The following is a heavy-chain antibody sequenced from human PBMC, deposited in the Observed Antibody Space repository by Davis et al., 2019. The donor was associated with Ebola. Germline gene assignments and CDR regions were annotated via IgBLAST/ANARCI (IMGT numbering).Heavy chain of an antibody. V-gene: IGHV3-66*01. J-gene: IGHJ6*02. CDR2: IYSGGST. CDR1: GFTVSSNY. CDR3: ASGSQSRNYYYYGMDV. Sequence: GGSLRLSCAASGFTVSSNYMSWVRQAPGKGLEWVSVIYSGGSTYYADSVKGRFTISRDNAKNSLYLQMNSLRAEDTAVYYCASGSQSRNYYYYGMDVWGQGTTVTVSS.